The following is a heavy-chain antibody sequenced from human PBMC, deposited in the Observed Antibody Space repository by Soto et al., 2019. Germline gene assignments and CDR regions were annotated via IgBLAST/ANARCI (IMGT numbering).Heavy chain of an antibody. CDR2: IYWDDDK. CDR1: GFSLSTSGVG. CDR3: AHSLSYDILPGYGNWFDP. V-gene: IGHV2-5*02. Sequence: QITLKESGPTLVKPTQTLTLTCTFSGFSLSTSGVGVGWIRQPPGKALEWLALIYWDDDKRYSPSLKSRLTITQDXXKXQXXLTMTNMDPVDTAPYYCAHSLSYDILPGYGNWFDPWGQGTLVTVSS. J-gene: IGHJ5*02. D-gene: IGHD3-9*01.